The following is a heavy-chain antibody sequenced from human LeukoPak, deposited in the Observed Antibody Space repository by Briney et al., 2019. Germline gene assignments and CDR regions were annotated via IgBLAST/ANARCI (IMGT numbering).Heavy chain of an antibody. CDR1: GFTFSGYA. CDR3: AKATYYDFWSGYVFDY. V-gene: IGHV3-23*01. J-gene: IGHJ4*02. D-gene: IGHD3-3*01. CDR2: ISGSGGST. Sequence: PGGSLRLSCAASGFTFSGYAMSWVRQAPGKGLEWVSAISGSGGSTYYADYVKGRFTISRDKSKNTLYLQMISLRAEDTAVYYCAKATYYDFWSGYVFDYWGQGTLVTVSS.